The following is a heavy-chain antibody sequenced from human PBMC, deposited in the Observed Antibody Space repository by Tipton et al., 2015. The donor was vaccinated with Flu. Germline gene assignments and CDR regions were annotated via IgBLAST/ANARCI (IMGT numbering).Heavy chain of an antibody. V-gene: IGHV4-59*01. CDR3: ARDRPNYYYYGMDV. CDR1: GGSISSYY. J-gene: IGHJ6*02. CDR2: IYYSGST. Sequence: TLSLTCTVSGGSISSYYWSWIRQPPGKGLEWIGYIYYSGSTNYNPSLKSRVTISVDTSKNQFSLKLSSVTAADTAVYYCARDRPNYYYYGMDVWGQETTVTVSS.